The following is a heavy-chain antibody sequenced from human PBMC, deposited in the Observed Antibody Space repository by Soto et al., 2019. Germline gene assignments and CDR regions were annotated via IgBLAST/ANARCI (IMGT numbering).Heavy chain of an antibody. Sequence: EVQLLESGGGLVQPGGSLRLSCAASGFTFSSYAMTWVRQAPGKGLEWVSDISGSGGTTYYADSVRGRFTISRDNXKNTLYLQMNSLRAEDTAVYYCAKGAGSRNYRPEYWGQGTLVTVSS. V-gene: IGHV3-23*01. D-gene: IGHD3-10*01. CDR1: GFTFSSYA. CDR2: ISGSGGTT. J-gene: IGHJ4*02. CDR3: AKGAGSRNYRPEY.